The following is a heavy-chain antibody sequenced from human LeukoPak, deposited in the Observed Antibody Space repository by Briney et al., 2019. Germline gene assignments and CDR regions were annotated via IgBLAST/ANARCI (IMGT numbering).Heavy chain of an antibody. J-gene: IGHJ4*02. CDR3: EGTYYYDSSDDY. D-gene: IGHD3-22*01. Sequence: SGGSLRLSCAASGFFRSYAMSWVRPAPGKGLEWVLAISGSGTSTYYADSVKGRFTISRDNSKNTLYLQMNSLRAEDTAVYYCEGTYYYDSSDDYWGQGTLVTVSS. CDR1: GFFRSYA. V-gene: IGHV3-23*01. CDR2: ISGSGTST.